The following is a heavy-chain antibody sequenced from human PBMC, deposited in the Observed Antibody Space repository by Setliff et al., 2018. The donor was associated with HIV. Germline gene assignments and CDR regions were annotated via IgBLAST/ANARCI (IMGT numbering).Heavy chain of an antibody. Sequence: ASVMVSCKASGYTVTTYDITWVRQAPGQGLEWLGWISPYNGHTNFAQKFQGRVTMTTDTATSTAYMEVRSLRSDDTAVYYCARTDYGGNSGGNYFDYWGQGSLVTVSS. D-gene: IGHD4-17*01. CDR3: ARTDYGGNSGGNYFDY. CDR1: GYTVTTYD. J-gene: IGHJ4*02. CDR2: ISPYNGHT. V-gene: IGHV1-18*01.